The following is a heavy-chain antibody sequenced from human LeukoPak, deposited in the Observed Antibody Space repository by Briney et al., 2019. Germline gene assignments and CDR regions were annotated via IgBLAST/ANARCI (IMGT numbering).Heavy chain of an antibody. V-gene: IGHV3-48*01. D-gene: IGHD1-26*01. CDR1: GFTFSSYS. CDR2: ISSSSSTI. CDR3: ARTARGATITFPAY. Sequence: QTGGSLRLSCAASGFTFSSYSMNWVRQAPGKGLEWVSYISSSSSTIYYADSVKGRFTISRDNAKNSLYLQMNSLRAEDTAVYYCARTARGATITFPAYWGQGTLVTVSS. J-gene: IGHJ4*02.